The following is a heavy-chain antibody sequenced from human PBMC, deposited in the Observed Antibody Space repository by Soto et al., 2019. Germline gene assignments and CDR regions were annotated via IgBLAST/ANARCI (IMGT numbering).Heavy chain of an antibody. CDR1: RLNFNRYI. CDR3: AKAVDGLGSLDY. Sequence: GCSLRLSFATSRLNFNRYIMSWVRQATGQGLEWVSGIAETGSSTYYADSVKGRFTISRDNSENTLYLQMNNVRAEDMAIYSCAKAVDGLGSLDYWGQGTLVTVSS. V-gene: IGHV3-23*01. J-gene: IGHJ4*02. D-gene: IGHD3-10*01. CDR2: IAETGSST.